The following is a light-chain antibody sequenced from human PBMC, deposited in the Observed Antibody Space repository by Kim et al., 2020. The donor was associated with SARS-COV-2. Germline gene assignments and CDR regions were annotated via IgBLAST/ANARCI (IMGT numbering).Light chain of an antibody. CDR1: TSNIGTGYD. V-gene: IGLV1-40*01. CDR2: GNN. CDR3: HSYDSSLSGSV. J-gene: IGLJ1*01. Sequence: QPVLTQPPSLSGAPGQRLTISCTGSTSNIGTGYDVHWYQQLPGTAPKLLIYGNNNRPSGVPDRFSGSKSGTSASLTITGLQAEDEADYYCHSYDSSLSGSVFGTGTKVTVL.